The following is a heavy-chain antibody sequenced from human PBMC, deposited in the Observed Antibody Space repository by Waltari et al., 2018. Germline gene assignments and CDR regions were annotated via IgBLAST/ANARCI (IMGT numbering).Heavy chain of an antibody. CDR1: GYTFTGYY. D-gene: IGHD3-16*01. CDR3: ARVMIPRTTARYYFDY. V-gene: IGHV1-2*02. Sequence: QVQLVQSGAEVKKPGASVKVYCKASGYTFTGYYLHWVRPDPGQGLEWMGWINPNSGGTNYAQKFQGRVTMTRDTSISTAYMELSRLRSDDTAVYYCARVMIPRTTARYYFDYWGQGTLVTVSS. J-gene: IGHJ4*02. CDR2: INPNSGGT.